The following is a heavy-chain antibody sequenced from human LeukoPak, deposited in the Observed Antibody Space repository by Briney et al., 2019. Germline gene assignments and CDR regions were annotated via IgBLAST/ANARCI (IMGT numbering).Heavy chain of an antibody. CDR1: GGSISSYY. V-gene: IGHV4-59*01. D-gene: IGHD2-2*03. CDR2: MYYSGST. CDR3: ARLDNARGAFDY. Sequence: SETLSLTCTVSGGSISSYYCSWIRQPPGKGLEWIGYMYYSGSTNYNPSLESRVTMSVDTSKNQFSLQLSSVTAADTAVYYCARLDNARGAFDYWGQGTLVTVSS. J-gene: IGHJ4*02.